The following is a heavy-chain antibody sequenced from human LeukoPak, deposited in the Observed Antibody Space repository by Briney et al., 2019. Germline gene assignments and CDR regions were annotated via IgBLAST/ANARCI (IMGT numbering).Heavy chain of an antibody. CDR1: GGTFSSYA. CDR3: AITMVRGVVEYLDYHYGMDV. Sequence: GASVKVSCKASGGTFSSYAISWVRQAPGQGLEWMGGIIPIFGTANYAQKFQGRVTITADESTSTAYMELSSLRSEDTAVYYCAITMVRGVVEYLDYHYGMDVWGQGTTVTVSS. CDR2: IIPIFGTA. D-gene: IGHD3-10*01. V-gene: IGHV1-69*13. J-gene: IGHJ6*02.